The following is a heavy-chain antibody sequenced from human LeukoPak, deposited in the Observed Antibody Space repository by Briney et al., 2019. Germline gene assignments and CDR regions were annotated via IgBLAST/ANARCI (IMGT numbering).Heavy chain of an antibody. CDR2: ISGSGGNT. CDR1: GFTFSSYA. CDR3: AEGSDLWFGET. J-gene: IGHJ4*02. D-gene: IGHD3-10*01. Sequence: HSGGSLRLSCVASGFTFSSYAMAWFRQAPGKGLEWVSVISGSGGNTYNADSVKGRFTISRDNSKNMLYLQMNSLRGEDTAVYYCAEGSDLWFGETWGQGTLVTVSS. V-gene: IGHV3-23*01.